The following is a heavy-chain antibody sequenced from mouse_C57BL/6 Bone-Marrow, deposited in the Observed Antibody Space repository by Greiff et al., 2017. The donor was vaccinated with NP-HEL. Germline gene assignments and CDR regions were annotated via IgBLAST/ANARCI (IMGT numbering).Heavy chain of an antibody. J-gene: IGHJ1*03. CDR2: IYPSDSET. Sequence: VQLQQPGAELVRPGSSVKLSCKASGYTFTSYWMDWVKQRPGQGLEWIGNIYPSDSETHYNQKFKDKATLTVDKSSSTAYMQRSSLTSEDSAVYYCAREGDYYGNYVGWYFDVWGTGTTVTVSS. CDR1: GYTFTSYW. CDR3: AREGDYYGNYVGWYFDV. V-gene: IGHV1-61*01. D-gene: IGHD2-1*01.